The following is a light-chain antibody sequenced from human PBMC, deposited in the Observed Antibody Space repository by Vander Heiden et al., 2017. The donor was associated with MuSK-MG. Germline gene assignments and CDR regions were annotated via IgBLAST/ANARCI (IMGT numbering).Light chain of an antibody. V-gene: IGKV1-33*01. J-gene: IGKJ1*01. CDR2: DAS. Sequence: DIQMTQSPSSLSASVGDRVTITCQASQDISNYLNWYPRKPGKAPKLLIYDASNLETGGPSRFSGSGSGTDFTFTISSLQPEDIATYYCQQYDNLPRTFGQGTKVEIK. CDR1: QDISNY. CDR3: QQYDNLPRT.